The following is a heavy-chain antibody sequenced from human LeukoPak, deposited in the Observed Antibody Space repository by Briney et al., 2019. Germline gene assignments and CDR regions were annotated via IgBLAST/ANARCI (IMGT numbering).Heavy chain of an antibody. V-gene: IGHV4-59*01. J-gene: IGHJ4*02. CDR3: ARDVYCGGDCSYFDS. CDR2: IYPSGST. D-gene: IGHD2-21*02. Sequence: SETLSLTCTVSGGSLSSYYWSWTRQPPGKGLEWIGYIYPSGSTNYNPSLRSRVTLSLDTSRNQFSLKLTSVTAADTAVYYCARDVYCGGDCSYFDSWGQGTLVTVSS. CDR1: GGSLSSYY.